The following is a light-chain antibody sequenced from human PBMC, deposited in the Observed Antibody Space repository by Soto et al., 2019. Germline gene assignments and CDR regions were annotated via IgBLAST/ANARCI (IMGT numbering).Light chain of an antibody. J-gene: IGKJ4*01. CDR2: AAS. Sequence: DIQLTQSPSFLSASVGDRVTITCRASQGISSFLAWYQQKPGKAPKLLLYAASTLQSGVPSRFSGGGSVTEFTLTISSLQREDFATYYCEQLNSYPLTFGGGTNVDIK. CDR3: EQLNSYPLT. CDR1: QGISSF. V-gene: IGKV1-9*01.